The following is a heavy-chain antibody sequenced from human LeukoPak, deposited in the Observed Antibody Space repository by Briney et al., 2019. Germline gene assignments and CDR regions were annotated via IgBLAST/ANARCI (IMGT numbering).Heavy chain of an antibody. CDR2: INHSGST. J-gene: IGHJ4*02. D-gene: IGHD2-15*01. CDR1: GGSFSGYY. Sequence: SETLSLTCTVYGGSFSGYYWSWIRQPPGKGLEWIGEINHSGSTNYNPSLKSRVTISVDTSKNQFSLKLSSVTAADTAVYYCARAIKDCSGGSCYSAPDYWGQGTLVTVSS. V-gene: IGHV4-34*01. CDR3: ARAIKDCSGGSCYSAPDY.